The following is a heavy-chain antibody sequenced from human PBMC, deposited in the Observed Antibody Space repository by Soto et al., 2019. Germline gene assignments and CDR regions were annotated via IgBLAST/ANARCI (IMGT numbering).Heavy chain of an antibody. Sequence: SETLSLTCTVSGDSISSADYYWSWIRQTPGKGLEWIGHIFYSGTTYYNPSLKSRLTISVDTSKNHFSLRLTSVTAADTAVYYCARDLGVEPELCYYGMDVWGQGTTVTVSS. D-gene: IGHD1-1*01. CDR1: GDSISSADYY. J-gene: IGHJ6*02. V-gene: IGHV4-30-4*01. CDR2: IFYSGTT. CDR3: ARDLGVEPELCYYGMDV.